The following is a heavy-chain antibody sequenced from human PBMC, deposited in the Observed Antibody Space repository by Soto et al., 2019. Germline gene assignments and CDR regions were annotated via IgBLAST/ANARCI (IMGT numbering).Heavy chain of an antibody. D-gene: IGHD6-19*01. CDR3: EKGGNWLDVYFDV. J-gene: IGHJ4*02. CDR1: GIEFSNYA. CDR2: SSASGRSR. V-gene: IGHV3-23*01. Sequence: GGSLSLSCVASGIEFSNYAMSWVRQAPGKGLEWVSISSASGRSRYHTDSVKGLFTISRDNPKNTLYLHMTNLRAEEMAVYYCEKGGNWLDVYFDVWGQGTLVTVSS.